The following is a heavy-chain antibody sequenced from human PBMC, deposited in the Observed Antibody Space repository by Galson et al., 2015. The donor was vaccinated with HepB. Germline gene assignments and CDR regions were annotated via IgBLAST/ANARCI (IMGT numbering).Heavy chain of an antibody. D-gene: IGHD1-26*01. CDR3: ARVEGGFDS. CDR2: ISTSSTTI. V-gene: IGHV3-48*04. Sequence: SLRLFCAASGFTFSYYSMNWVRQAPGKGLEWISYISTSSTTIYYADSVKGRFTISRDNAKNSLYLQMDSLRADDTAVYYCARVEGGFDSWGQGTLVTVSS. J-gene: IGHJ4*02. CDR1: GFTFSYYS.